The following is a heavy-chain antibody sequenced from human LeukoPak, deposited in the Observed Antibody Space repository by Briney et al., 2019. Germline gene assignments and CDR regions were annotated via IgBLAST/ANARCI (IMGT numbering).Heavy chain of an antibody. CDR3: AKGGRRDAFDI. J-gene: IGHJ3*02. CDR2: SGSGGSI. CDR1: GFTFDDYD. V-gene: IGHV3-23*01. Sequence: GGSLRLSCAASGFTFDDYDMSWVRQAPGKGLEWVSTSGSGGSIYYADSVKGRFTISRDNPKDMLYLQMNSLRAEDTAVYYCAKGGRRDAFDIWGQGTMVTVSS.